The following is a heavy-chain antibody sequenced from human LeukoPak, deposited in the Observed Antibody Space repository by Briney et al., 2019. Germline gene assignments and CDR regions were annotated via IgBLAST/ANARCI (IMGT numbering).Heavy chain of an antibody. CDR1: GFTFSGYW. Sequence: GGSLRLSCAAPGFTFSGYWMSWVRQAPGKGLEWVANIKQDESEKYYVDSVKGRFTISRDNAKNSPYLQMNSLRAEDTAVYYCARGRYCSSTRCYFDYWGQGTLVTVSS. CDR2: IKQDESEK. V-gene: IGHV3-7*01. CDR3: ARGRYCSSTRCYFDY. J-gene: IGHJ4*02. D-gene: IGHD2-2*01.